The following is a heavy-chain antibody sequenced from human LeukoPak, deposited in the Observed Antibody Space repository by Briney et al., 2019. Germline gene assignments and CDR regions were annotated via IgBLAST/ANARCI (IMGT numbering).Heavy chain of an antibody. D-gene: IGHD6-6*01. J-gene: IGHJ6*03. V-gene: IGHV4-4*07. Sequence: SETLSLTCTVSGGSITYYFWSWIRQPAGKGLEWIGQIYPSGSTNYNSSLKGRVTMSVDKSKNQFSLRLTSVTAADTAVYYCARAYSSSSRPPYYYYMDVWGKGTTVTVSS. CDR2: IYPSGST. CDR3: ARAYSSSSRPPYYYYMDV. CDR1: GGSITYYF.